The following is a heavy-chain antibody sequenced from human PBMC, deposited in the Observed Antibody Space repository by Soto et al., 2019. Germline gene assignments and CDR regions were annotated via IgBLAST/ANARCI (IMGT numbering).Heavy chain of an antibody. D-gene: IGHD6-6*01. CDR1: GYSFTSYW. CDR3: ARPYSSSSNYFDY. J-gene: IGHJ4*02. V-gene: IGHV5-51*01. Sequence: GESLKISCKGSGYSFTSYWIGWVRQMPGKGLEWMGIIYPGDSDTRYSPSFQGQVTISADKSISTAYLQWSSLKASDTAMYDCARPYSSSSNYFDYWGQGTLVTVSS. CDR2: IYPGDSDT.